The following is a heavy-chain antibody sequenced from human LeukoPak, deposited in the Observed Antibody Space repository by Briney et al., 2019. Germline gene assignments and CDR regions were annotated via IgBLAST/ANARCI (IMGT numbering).Heavy chain of an antibody. V-gene: IGHV3-66*01. J-gene: IGHJ4*02. D-gene: IGHD1-26*01. CDR2: IYSGGST. Sequence: GGSLRLSCAASGFTFISYAMHWVRQAPGKGLEWVSVIYSGGSTYYADSVKGRFTISRDNSKNTLYLQMNSLRAEDTAVYYCAKGVDGATGHIDYWGQGTLVTVSS. CDR1: GFTFISYA. CDR3: AKGVDGATGHIDY.